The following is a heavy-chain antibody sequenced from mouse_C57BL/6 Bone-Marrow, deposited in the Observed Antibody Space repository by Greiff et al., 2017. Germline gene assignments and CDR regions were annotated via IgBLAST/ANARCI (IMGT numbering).Heavy chain of an antibody. Sequence: EVKLMESGGGLVKPGGSLKLSCAASGFTFSSYAMSWVRQTPEKRLEWVATISDGGSYTYYPDNVKGRFTISRDNAKNNLYLQMSHLKSEDTAMYYCARDVTDYDAVAYWGQGTLVTVSA. CDR1: GFTFSSYA. J-gene: IGHJ3*01. V-gene: IGHV5-4*01. CDR3: ARDVTDYDAVAY. CDR2: ISDGGSYT. D-gene: IGHD2-4*01.